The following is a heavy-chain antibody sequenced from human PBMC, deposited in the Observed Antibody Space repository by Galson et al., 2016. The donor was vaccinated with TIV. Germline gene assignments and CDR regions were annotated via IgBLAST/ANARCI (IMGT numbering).Heavy chain of an antibody. D-gene: IGHD3-10*01. CDR1: GYTFINYG. J-gene: IGHJ6*02. Sequence: SVKVSCKASGYTFINYGISWVRQAPGQRLEWMGWSSTNNGKTNFAQKLQGRVSMTTDTSTSTAYMELRGLRSDDTAFYYCARDIMVRGVSHYYYGMDVWGQGTTVTVSS. V-gene: IGHV1-18*01. CDR2: SSTNNGKT. CDR3: ARDIMVRGVSHYYYGMDV.